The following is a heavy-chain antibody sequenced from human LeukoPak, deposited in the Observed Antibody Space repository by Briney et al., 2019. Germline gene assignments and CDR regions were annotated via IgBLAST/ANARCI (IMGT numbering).Heavy chain of an antibody. CDR1: GFTFSGSA. D-gene: IGHD3-22*01. CDR3: TYDSSGYYDLTFFDY. CDR2: IRSKANSYAT. V-gene: IGHV3-73*01. Sequence: GGSPRLSCAASGFTFSGSAMHWVRQASGKGLEWVGRIRSKANSYATAYAASVKGRFTISRDDSKNTAYLQMNSLKTEDTAVYYCTYDSSGYYDLTFFDYWGQGTLVTVSS. J-gene: IGHJ4*02.